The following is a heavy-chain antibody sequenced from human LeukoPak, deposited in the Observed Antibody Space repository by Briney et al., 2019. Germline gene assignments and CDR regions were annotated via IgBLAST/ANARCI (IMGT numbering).Heavy chain of an antibody. Sequence: GGSLRLSCAASGFTFSNYRMNWVRQAPGKGLEWVANIKQDGSEKYYVDSVKSRFTISRDNAKNSLFLQMNSLRAEDSAVYYCARDTRTFDFWGQGTLVTVSS. CDR3: ARDTRTFDF. CDR1: GFTFSNYR. J-gene: IGHJ4*02. V-gene: IGHV3-7*01. D-gene: IGHD1-26*01. CDR2: IKQDGSEK.